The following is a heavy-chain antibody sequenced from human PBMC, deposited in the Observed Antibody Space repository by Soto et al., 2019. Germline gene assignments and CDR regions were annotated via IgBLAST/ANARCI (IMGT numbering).Heavy chain of an antibody. D-gene: IGHD3-3*01. Sequence: TSETLSLTCTVSGGPISSYYWSWIRQPAGKGLEWIGRIYTSGSTNYNPSLKSRVTMSVDTSKNQFSLKLSSVTAADTAVYYRARGRRSDGFWSGLDYWGQGTLVTVSS. CDR1: GGPISSYY. CDR2: IYTSGST. CDR3: ARGRRSDGFWSGLDY. J-gene: IGHJ4*02. V-gene: IGHV4-4*07.